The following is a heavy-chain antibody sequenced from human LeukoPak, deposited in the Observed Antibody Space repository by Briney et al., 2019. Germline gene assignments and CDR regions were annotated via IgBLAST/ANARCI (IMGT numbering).Heavy chain of an antibody. D-gene: IGHD3-3*01. Sequence: GGSLRLSCAVSGFTVSSYGMTGVRQAPGEGREGVSAMSGSGYYTYYVESVKGRFTISRDNSKNTLYLHMNSLRADDTAVYYCAKMEGQRLYDYCMDVWGRGTTVTVSS. V-gene: IGHV3-23*01. J-gene: IGHJ6*03. CDR1: GFTVSSYG. CDR3: AKMEGQRLYDYCMDV. CDR2: MSGSGYYT.